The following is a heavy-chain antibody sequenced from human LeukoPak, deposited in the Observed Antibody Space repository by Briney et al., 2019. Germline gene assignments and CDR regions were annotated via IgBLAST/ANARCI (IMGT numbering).Heavy chain of an antibody. D-gene: IGHD1-1*01. Sequence: GASVKVSCKASGGTFSSYAISWVRQAPGQGLEWMGWISAYNGNTNYAQKLQGRVTMTTDTSTSTAYMELRSLRSDDTAVYYCAKTTGTTLFDYWGQGTLVTVSS. CDR3: AKTTGTTLFDY. V-gene: IGHV1-18*01. CDR1: GGTFSSYA. J-gene: IGHJ4*02. CDR2: ISAYNGNT.